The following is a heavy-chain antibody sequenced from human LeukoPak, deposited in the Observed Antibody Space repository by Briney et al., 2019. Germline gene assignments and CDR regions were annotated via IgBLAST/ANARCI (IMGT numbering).Heavy chain of an antibody. Sequence: GGSLRLSCAASGLTVSSKDMSWVRQAPGKGLEWVSVIYSGGSTYYADSVKGRFAISRDNAKNSLYLQMNSLRAEDTAVYYCARALAGHHFDYWGQGTLVTVSS. D-gene: IGHD6-19*01. CDR2: IYSGGST. CDR3: ARALAGHHFDY. J-gene: IGHJ4*02. V-gene: IGHV3-53*01. CDR1: GLTVSSKD.